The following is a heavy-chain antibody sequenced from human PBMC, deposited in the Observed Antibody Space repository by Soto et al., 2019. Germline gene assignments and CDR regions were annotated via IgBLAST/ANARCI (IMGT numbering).Heavy chain of an antibody. Sequence: PSETLSLTCTVSGGSVGGGSYYWSWIRQPPGKGLEWIGYIYYSGSTNYNPSLKSRVTISVDTSKNQFSLKLSSVTAADTAVYYCARVASWFDPWGQGTLVTVSS. CDR1: GGSVGGGSYY. V-gene: IGHV4-61*01. J-gene: IGHJ5*02. CDR2: IYYSGST. CDR3: ARVASWFDP.